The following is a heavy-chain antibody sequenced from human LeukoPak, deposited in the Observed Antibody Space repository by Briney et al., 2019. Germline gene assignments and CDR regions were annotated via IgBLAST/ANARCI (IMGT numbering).Heavy chain of an antibody. V-gene: IGHV1-69*13. CDR1: GYTFTSYA. CDR3: ARNTYYYDSSGYYGYFDY. J-gene: IGHJ4*02. CDR2: IIPIFGTA. Sequence: SVKVSCKASGYTFTSYAMHWVRQAPGQGLEWMGGIIPIFGTANYAQKFQGRVTITADESTSTAYMELSSLRSEDTAVYYCARNTYYYDSSGYYGYFDYWGQGTLVTVSS. D-gene: IGHD3-22*01.